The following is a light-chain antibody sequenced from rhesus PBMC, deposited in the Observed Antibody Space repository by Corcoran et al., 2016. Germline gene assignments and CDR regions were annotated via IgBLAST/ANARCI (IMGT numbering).Light chain of an antibody. Sequence: DIQMTQSPSSLSASVGDRVTVSCRASQDIYKDLNWFQQKQGKAPTLLIFSASRLRTGVASRFSAAGYVTDFTLTISSLQPEDVATYYCQQDSTPPFTFGPGTKLDIK. CDR3: QQDSTPPFT. J-gene: IGKJ3*01. V-gene: IGKV1-94*01. CDR1: QDIYKD. CDR2: SAS.